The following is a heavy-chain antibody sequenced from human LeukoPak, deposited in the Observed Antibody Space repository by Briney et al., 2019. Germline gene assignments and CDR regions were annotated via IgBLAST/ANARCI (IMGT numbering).Heavy chain of an antibody. D-gene: IGHD3-3*01. V-gene: IGHV3-48*01. J-gene: IGHJ5*02. CDR2: ISSSSSTI. Sequence: PGGSLRPSCAASGFTFSSYSMNWVRQAPGKGLEWVSYISSSSSTIYYADSVKGRFTISRDNAKNSLYLQMNSLRAEDTAVYYCARDRTYYDFWSGYPFDPWGQGTLVTVSS. CDR3: ARDRTYYDFWSGYPFDP. CDR1: GFTFSSYS.